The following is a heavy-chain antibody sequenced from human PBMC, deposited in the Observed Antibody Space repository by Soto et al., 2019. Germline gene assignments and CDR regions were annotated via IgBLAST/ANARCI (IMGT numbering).Heavy chain of an antibody. V-gene: IGHV1-69*06. CDR3: ASAYYHGPGTRYYGMDV. D-gene: IGHD3-10*01. CDR1: GGTFSSYA. Sequence: SVKVSCKASGGTFSSYAISWVRQAPGQGLEWMGGIIPIFGTANYAQKFQGRVTITADKSTSTAYMELSSLRSEDTAVYYCASAYYHGPGTRYYGMDVWGQGTTVTVS. J-gene: IGHJ6*02. CDR2: IIPIFGTA.